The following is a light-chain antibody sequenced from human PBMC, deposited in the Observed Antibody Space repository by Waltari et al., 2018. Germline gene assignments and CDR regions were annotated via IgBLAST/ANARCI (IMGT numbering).Light chain of an antibody. Sequence: EVVLTQSPATLSVSPGERATLSCRASQSVNYYLAWYQQKDGQAPRLLIYGALTRATGITARFSGSGSGTEFTLSISSLQSEDFAIYYCQQYDEWPRTFGHGTRVEI. CDR2: GAL. CDR3: QQYDEWPRT. CDR1: QSVNYY. J-gene: IGKJ1*01. V-gene: IGKV3-15*01.